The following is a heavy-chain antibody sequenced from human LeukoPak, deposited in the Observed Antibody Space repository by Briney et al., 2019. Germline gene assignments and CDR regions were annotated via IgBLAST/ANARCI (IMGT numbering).Heavy chain of an antibody. CDR3: AQGGYDFWSGLYDAFDI. CDR2: IYHSGST. CDR1: GYSISRGYY. Sequence: SETLSLTCTVSGYSISRGYYWGWIRQPPGKGLEWIGRIYHSGSTFYNPSLKSRVTLSVDTSKNQFSLKLSSVSAADTAVYYCAQGGYDFWSGLYDAFDIWGKGTMVTVSS. D-gene: IGHD3-3*01. V-gene: IGHV4-38-2*02. J-gene: IGHJ3*02.